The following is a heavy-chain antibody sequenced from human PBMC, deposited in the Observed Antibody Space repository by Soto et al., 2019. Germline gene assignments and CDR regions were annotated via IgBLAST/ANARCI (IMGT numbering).Heavy chain of an antibody. CDR2: IYYSGST. D-gene: IGHD3-10*01. V-gene: IGHV4-39*01. J-gene: IGHJ6*03. Sequence: PSETLSLTCTVSGGSISSSSYYWGWIRQPPGKGLKWIGSIYYSGSTYYNPSLKSRVTISVDTSKNQFSLKLSSVTAAGAAVYYGARGLIVWFGVLARRGGHYYDMDVWGKGTTVNVSS. CDR3: ARGLIVWFGVLARRGGHYYDMDV. CDR1: GGSISSSSYY.